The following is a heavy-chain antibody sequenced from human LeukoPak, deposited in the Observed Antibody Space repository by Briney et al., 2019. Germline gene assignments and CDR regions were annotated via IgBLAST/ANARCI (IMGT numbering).Heavy chain of an antibody. CDR3: ARGIRPLVSIAAAGTAH. CDR1: GFTFSSYA. J-gene: IGHJ4*02. Sequence: GGSLRLSCAASGFTFSSYAMHWVRQAPGKGLEWVAVISYDGSNKYYADSVKGRFTISRDNSKNTLYLQMNSLRAGDTAVYYCARGIRPLVSIAAAGTAHWGQGTLVTVSS. D-gene: IGHD6-13*01. CDR2: ISYDGSNK. V-gene: IGHV3-30*01.